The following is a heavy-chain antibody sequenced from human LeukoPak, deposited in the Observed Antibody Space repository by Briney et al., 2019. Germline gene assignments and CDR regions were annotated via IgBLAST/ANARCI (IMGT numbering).Heavy chain of an antibody. CDR2: INPSGGST. V-gene: IGHV1-46*01. Sequence: ASVKVSCKASGYTFTSYYMHWVRQAPGQGLEWMGIINPSGGSTSYAQKFQGRVTITADESTSTAYMELSSLRSEDTAVYYCARAAAAGLYYFDYWGQGTLVTVSS. J-gene: IGHJ4*02. CDR3: ARAAAAGLYYFDY. CDR1: GYTFTSYY. D-gene: IGHD6-13*01.